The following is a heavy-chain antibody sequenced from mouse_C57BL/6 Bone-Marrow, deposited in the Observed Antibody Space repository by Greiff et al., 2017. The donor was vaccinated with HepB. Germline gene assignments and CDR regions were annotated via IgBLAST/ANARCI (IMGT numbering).Heavy chain of an antibody. CDR1: GFTFSSYA. D-gene: IGHD2-1*01. CDR2: ISDGGSYT. Sequence: EVKLQESGGGLVKPGGSLKLSCAASGFTFSSYAMSWVRQTPEKRLEWVATISDGGSYTYYPDNVKGRFTISRDNAKNNLYLQMSHLKSEDTAMYYCARFYYGNPYAMDYWGQGTSVTVSS. V-gene: IGHV5-4*03. CDR3: ARFYYGNPYAMDY. J-gene: IGHJ4*01.